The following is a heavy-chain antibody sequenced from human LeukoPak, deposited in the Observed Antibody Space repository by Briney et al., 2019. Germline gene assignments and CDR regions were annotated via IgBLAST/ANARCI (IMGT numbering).Heavy chain of an antibody. CDR2: ISAYNCNT. J-gene: IGHJ3*02. CDR3: ARANRTNYYDSSGYSVSAIDI. CDR1: GYTFTSYV. Sequence: ASVKVSCKASGYTFTSYVIRWVRQAAGQGVKWMGWISAYNCNTNYAQKLQGRVNKTTATSTSTAYMELRTLRSDDTAVYYCARANRTNYYDSSGYSVSAIDIWGQGTMVTVSS. D-gene: IGHD3-22*01. V-gene: IGHV1-18*01.